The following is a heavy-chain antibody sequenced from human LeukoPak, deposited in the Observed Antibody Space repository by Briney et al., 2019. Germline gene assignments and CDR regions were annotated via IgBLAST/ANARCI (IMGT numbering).Heavy chain of an antibody. D-gene: IGHD1-26*01. J-gene: IGHJ5*02. CDR1: GYTFTGYY. V-gene: IGHV1-2*02. CDR2: INPNSGGT. Sequence: ASVKVSCKASGYTFTGYYMHWVRQAPGQGLEWMGWINPNSGGTNYAQKFQGRVTMTRDTSISTAYMELSRLRSDDTAVYYCARALVPVGATSWFDPWGQGTLVTVSS. CDR3: ARALVPVGATSWFDP.